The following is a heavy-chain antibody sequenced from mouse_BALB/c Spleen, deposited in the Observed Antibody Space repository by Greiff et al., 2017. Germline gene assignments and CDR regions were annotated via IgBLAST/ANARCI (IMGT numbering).Heavy chain of an antibody. V-gene: IGHV1-9*01. CDR3: TRRGFAGNFYYFDY. CDR2: ILPGSGST. D-gene: IGHD2-1*01. Sequence: QVQLKQSGAELMKPGASVKISCKATGYTFSSYWIEWVKQRPGHGLEWIGEILPGSGSTNYNEKFKGKATLTVDTSSSTAYMQLSSLTSEDSAVYYCTRRGFAGNFYYFDYWGQGTTLTVSS. CDR1: GYTFSSYW. J-gene: IGHJ2*01.